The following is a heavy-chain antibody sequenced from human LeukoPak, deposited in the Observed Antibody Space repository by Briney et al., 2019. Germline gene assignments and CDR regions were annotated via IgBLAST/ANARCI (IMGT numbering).Heavy chain of an antibody. D-gene: IGHD1-26*01. CDR1: GYTFTSYG. J-gene: IGHJ4*02. CDR2: ISAYNGNT. V-gene: IGHV1-18*01. CDR3: AREGQVGATLYYFDY. Sequence: ASVKVSCKASGYTFTSYGISWVRQAPGHGLDWMGWISAYNGNTNYAQKLQGRVTMSTDTSTSTAYMELRSLRSDDTAVYYCAREGQVGATLYYFDYWGQGTLVTVSS.